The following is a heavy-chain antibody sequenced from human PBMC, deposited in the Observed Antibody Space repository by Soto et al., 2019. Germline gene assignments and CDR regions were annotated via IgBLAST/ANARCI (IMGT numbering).Heavy chain of an antibody. CDR3: XRENPSGLDY. V-gene: IGHV1-8*01. Sequence: QVQLVQSGAEVKKPGASVKVSCKASGYTFTSYDINWVRQATGQGLEWMGWMNPNSGNTVYAQKFQGRVTMTRNTXXXXXXXXXXXXXXXXXXXXXXXRENPSGLDYWGQGTLVTVSS. CDR2: MNPNSGNT. J-gene: IGHJ4*02. CDR1: GYTFTSYD.